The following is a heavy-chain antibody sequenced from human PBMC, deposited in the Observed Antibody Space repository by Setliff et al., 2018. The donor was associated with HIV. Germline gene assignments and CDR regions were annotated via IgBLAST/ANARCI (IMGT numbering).Heavy chain of an antibody. CDR3: TRSKWGSGFDY. V-gene: IGHV3-73*01. CDR2: IRSKGYGSAT. D-gene: IGHD1-26*01. J-gene: IGHJ4*02. Sequence: GGSLRLSCAASGFTFSGSAMHWVRQASGKGLEWVGRIRSKGYGSATAYAASVKGRFTISRDDSKNSVFLQMNSLKTEDTAMYYCTRSKWGSGFDYWGQGTLVTVSS. CDR1: GFTFSGSA.